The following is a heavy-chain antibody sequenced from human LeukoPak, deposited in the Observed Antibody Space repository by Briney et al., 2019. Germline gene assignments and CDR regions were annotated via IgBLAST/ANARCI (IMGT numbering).Heavy chain of an antibody. V-gene: IGHV3-7*05. Sequence: GGSLRLSCAASGFTFSSYWMSWVRQAPGKGLEWVANIQQGGSEKYYVDSVKGGFTISRDNAKNSLFLQMNSLRAEDTAVYYCARCHSSSSGDYWGQGTLVTVSS. CDR3: ARCHSSSSGDY. J-gene: IGHJ4*02. D-gene: IGHD6-6*01. CDR2: IQQGGSEK. CDR1: GFTFSSYW.